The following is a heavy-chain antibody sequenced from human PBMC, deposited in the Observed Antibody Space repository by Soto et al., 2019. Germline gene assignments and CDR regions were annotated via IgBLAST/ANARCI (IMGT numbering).Heavy chain of an antibody. Sequence: SETLSLTCTVSGGSISSYYWSWIRQPAGKGLEWIGRIYTSGSTNYNPSLKSRVTMSVDTSKNQFSLKLSSVTAADTAVYYCARAYYYDSSGYYYLGAFDIWGQGTMVTV. V-gene: IGHV4-4*07. J-gene: IGHJ3*02. CDR2: IYTSGST. CDR3: ARAYYYDSSGYYYLGAFDI. D-gene: IGHD3-22*01. CDR1: GGSISSYY.